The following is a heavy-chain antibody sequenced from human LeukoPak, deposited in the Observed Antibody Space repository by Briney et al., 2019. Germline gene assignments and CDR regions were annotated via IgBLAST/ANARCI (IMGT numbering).Heavy chain of an antibody. Sequence: PSETLSLTCTVSGGSISSSSYYWRWIRQPPGKGLEWIGHIYYSGSTNYNPSLKSRVTISVDTSKNQFSLKLNSVTAADTAVYYCARDKGGTLWGQGTLVTVSS. CDR1: GGSISSSSYY. V-gene: IGHV4-61*01. J-gene: IGHJ4*02. D-gene: IGHD3-16*01. CDR2: IYYSGST. CDR3: ARDKGGTL.